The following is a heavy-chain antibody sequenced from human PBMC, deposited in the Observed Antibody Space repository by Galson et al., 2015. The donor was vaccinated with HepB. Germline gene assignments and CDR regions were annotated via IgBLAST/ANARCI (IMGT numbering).Heavy chain of an antibody. J-gene: IGHJ4*02. Sequence: SLRLSCAASGFIFSDYYMSWVRQAPGKGLEWVSYISSSSKTIYYVDSVKGRVTISRDNAKKSLFLQMKSLRAEDTAVYYCVRGRGGGGNYNDGEAYWGQGTLVTVSS. D-gene: IGHD3-10*01. V-gene: IGHV3-11*01. CDR2: ISSSSKTI. CDR3: VRGRGGGGNYNDGEAY. CDR1: GFIFSDYY.